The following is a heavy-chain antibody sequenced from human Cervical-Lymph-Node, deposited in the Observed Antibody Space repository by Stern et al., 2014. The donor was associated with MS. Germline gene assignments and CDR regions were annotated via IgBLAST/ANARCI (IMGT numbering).Heavy chain of an antibody. Sequence: QVQLVQSGAEVKKPGSSVNVSCKASGGTFISSYAITWMRQAPGPGLEWMGRIIPILGLPNYAQKFQGRLTITADTSTSTVYMYLTSLRSEDTAVYYCARGIVSNRAAATQHNLFDPWGQGTLVTVSS. CDR1: GGTFISSYA. CDR2: IIPILGLP. D-gene: IGHD2-15*01. J-gene: IGHJ5*02. CDR3: ARGIVSNRAAATQHNLFDP. V-gene: IGHV1-69*09.